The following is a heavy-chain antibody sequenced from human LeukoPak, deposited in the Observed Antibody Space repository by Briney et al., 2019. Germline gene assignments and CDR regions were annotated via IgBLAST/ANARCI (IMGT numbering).Heavy chain of an antibody. CDR3: ARYLSAFGYRFDP. D-gene: IGHD3-22*01. J-gene: IGHJ5*02. CDR1: GGSISSGGYY. Sequence: ASETLSLTCTVSGGSISSGGYYWSWIRQHPGKGLEWIGYIYYSGSTYYNPSLKSRVTISVDTSKNQFSLKLSSVTAADTAVYYCARYLSAFGYRFDPWGQGTLVTVS. V-gene: IGHV4-31*03. CDR2: IYYSGST.